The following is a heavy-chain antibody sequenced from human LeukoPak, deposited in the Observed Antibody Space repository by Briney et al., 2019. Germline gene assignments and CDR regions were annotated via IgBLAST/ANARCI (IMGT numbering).Heavy chain of an antibody. J-gene: IGHJ4*02. CDR1: GYTFLTYY. V-gene: IGHV1-46*01. CDR3: AGGRQLGRFDY. CDR2: INHHGGST. D-gene: IGHD3-16*01. Sequence: ASVKVSFKTSGYTFLTYYVHGVRLAPGQGLDWMGIINHHGGSTSNPQKFPSRVNMTSDTSTGTVYMDLNSLTSEDTAVYYCAGGRQLGRFDYWGQGTLVTVSS.